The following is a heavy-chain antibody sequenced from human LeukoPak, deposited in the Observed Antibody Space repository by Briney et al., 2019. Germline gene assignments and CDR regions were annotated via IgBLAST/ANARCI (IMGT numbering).Heavy chain of an antibody. CDR3: ASTQLLPPSLDY. J-gene: IGHJ4*02. CDR1: GGSISSYY. Sequence: SEILSLTCTVSGGSISSYYWSWIRQPAGKGLEWIGRIYTSGSTNYNPSLKSRVTMSVDTSKNQFSLKLSSVTAADTAVYYCASTQLLPPSLDYWGQGTLVTVSS. D-gene: IGHD2-2*01. CDR2: IYTSGST. V-gene: IGHV4-4*07.